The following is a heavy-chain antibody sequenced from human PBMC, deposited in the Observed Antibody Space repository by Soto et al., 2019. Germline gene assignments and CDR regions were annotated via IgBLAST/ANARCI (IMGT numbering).Heavy chain of an antibody. V-gene: IGHV3-30*18. D-gene: IGHD3-10*01. CDR2: ISYDGSNK. CDR3: AKDQLTMGHYYYYGMDV. J-gene: IGHJ6*04. CDR1: GFTFSSYD. Sequence: GGSLRLSCAASGFTFSSYDMHWVRQAPGKGMEWVAVISYDGSNKYYADSVKGRFTISRDNSKNTLYLQMNSLRAEDTAVYYCAKDQLTMGHYYYYGMDVWGKGTTVTVSS.